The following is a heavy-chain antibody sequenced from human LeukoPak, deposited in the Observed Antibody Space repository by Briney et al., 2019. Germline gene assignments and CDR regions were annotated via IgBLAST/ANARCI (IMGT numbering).Heavy chain of an antibody. CDR2: IRAELDGGTT. CDR3: TRGFMAY. Sequence: GGSLRLSCAASGFFFGDFVITWVRQAPGRGLECVGFIRAELDGGTTEYAASLEGRFTISRDDSKGIAYLQMNSLEIDDTAIYFCTRGFMAYWGQGTLVTVSS. D-gene: IGHD5-24*01. V-gene: IGHV3-49*04. J-gene: IGHJ4*02. CDR1: GFFFGDFV.